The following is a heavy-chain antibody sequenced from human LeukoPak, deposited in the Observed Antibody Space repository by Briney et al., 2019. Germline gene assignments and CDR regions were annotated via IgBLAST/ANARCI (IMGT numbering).Heavy chain of an antibody. Sequence: SVTVSCKASGGTFSSYAISWVRQPPGQGLEWMGGIIPIFGTANYAQKFQGRVTITADKSTSTAYMELSSLRSEDTAVYYCASQSSSWYWFDPWGQGTLVTVSS. CDR3: ASQSSSWYWFDP. CDR1: GGTFSSYA. J-gene: IGHJ5*02. V-gene: IGHV1-69*06. CDR2: IIPIFGTA. D-gene: IGHD6-13*01.